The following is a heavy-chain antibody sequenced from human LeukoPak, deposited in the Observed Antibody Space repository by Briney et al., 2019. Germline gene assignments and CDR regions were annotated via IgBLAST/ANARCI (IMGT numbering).Heavy chain of an antibody. CDR1: GFTFSSYA. CDR2: IAYDGSKE. CDR3: AKEMVYGSGGGPFDY. D-gene: IGHD3-10*01. Sequence: GGSLRLSCAASGFTFSSYAMHWVRQAPGKGLEWVAVIAYDGSKEYYADSVKGRFTISRDNSKNTLYLQMNSLKTEDTAVYYCAKEMVYGSGGGPFDYWGQGTLVTVSS. V-gene: IGHV3-30-3*01. J-gene: IGHJ4*02.